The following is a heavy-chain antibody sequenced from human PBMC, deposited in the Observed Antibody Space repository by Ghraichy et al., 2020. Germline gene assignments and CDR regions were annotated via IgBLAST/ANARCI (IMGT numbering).Heavy chain of an antibody. CDR2: ISYDGSNK. V-gene: IGHV3-30-3*01. Sequence: GESLNISCAASGFTFSSYAMHWVRQAPGKGLEWVAVISYDGSNKYYADSVKGRFTISRDNSKNTLYLQMNSLRAEDTAVYYCARGPTYYYDSSGLDYWGQGTLVTVSS. CDR3: ARGPTYYYDSSGLDY. D-gene: IGHD3-22*01. J-gene: IGHJ4*02. CDR1: GFTFSSYA.